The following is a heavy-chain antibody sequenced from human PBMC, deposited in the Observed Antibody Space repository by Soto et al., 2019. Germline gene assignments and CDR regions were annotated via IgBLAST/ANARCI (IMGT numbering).Heavy chain of an antibody. CDR2: IYYSGST. J-gene: IGHJ6*02. CDR3: ARDCVPYDFWSGYYTGYYYGMDV. D-gene: IGHD3-3*01. CDR1: GGSISSYY. V-gene: IGHV4-59*01. Sequence: PSETLSLTCTVSGGSISSYYWSWIRQPPGKGLEWIGYIYYSGSTNYNPSLKSRVTISVDTSKNQFSPKLSSVTAADTAVYYCARDCVPYDFWSGYYTGYYYGMDVWGQGTTVTVSS.